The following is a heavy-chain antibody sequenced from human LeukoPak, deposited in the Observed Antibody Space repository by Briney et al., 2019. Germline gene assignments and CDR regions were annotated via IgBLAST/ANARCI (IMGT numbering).Heavy chain of an antibody. Sequence: SETLSLTCTVSGGSISSYYWSWIRQPLGKGLEWIGYIYYSGSTNYNPSLKSRVTISVDTSKNQFSLKLSSVTAADTAVYYCARHGDVVVTAIRDYYYGMDVWGQGTTVTVSS. D-gene: IGHD2-21*02. CDR3: ARHGDVVVTAIRDYYYGMDV. CDR2: IYYSGST. CDR1: GGSISSYY. J-gene: IGHJ6*02. V-gene: IGHV4-59*08.